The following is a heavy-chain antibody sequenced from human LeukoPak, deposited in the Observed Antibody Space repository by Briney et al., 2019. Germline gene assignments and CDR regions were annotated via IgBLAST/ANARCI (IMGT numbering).Heavy chain of an antibody. D-gene: IGHD3-3*01. CDR3: ARGDFWSGYALFDY. CDR1: GFTFSSYS. Sequence: GESLRLSCAASGFTFSSYSMNWVRQAPGKGLEWVSYISSGSSTIYYADSVKGRFTSSRDNAKNSLYLQMNSLRAEDTAVYYCARGDFWSGYALFDYWGQGTLVTVFS. V-gene: IGHV3-48*01. J-gene: IGHJ4*02. CDR2: ISSGSSTI.